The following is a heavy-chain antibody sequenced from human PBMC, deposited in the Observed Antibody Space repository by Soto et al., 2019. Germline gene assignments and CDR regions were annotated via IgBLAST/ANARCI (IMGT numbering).Heavy chain of an antibody. V-gene: IGHV3-74*01. D-gene: IGHD3-22*01. CDR3: ARGKNFDYYDSSGYPYY. Sequence: EVQLVESGGGLVQPGGSLRLSCAASGFTFSSYWMHWVRKAPGKGLVWVSRINSDGSSTSYADSVKGRFTISRDNAKNTLYLQMNSLRAEDTAVYYCARGKNFDYYDSSGYPYYWGQGTLVTVSS. J-gene: IGHJ4*02. CDR1: GFTFSSYW. CDR2: INSDGSST.